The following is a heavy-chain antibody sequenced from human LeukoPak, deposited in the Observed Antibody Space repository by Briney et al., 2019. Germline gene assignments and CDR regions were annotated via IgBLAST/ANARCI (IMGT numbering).Heavy chain of an antibody. CDR3: VGTGIAVAGTFDY. J-gene: IGHJ4*02. CDR2: IYYSGST. CDR1: GGSISSYY. D-gene: IGHD6-19*01. V-gene: IGHV4-59*01. Sequence: SETLSLTCTVSGGSISSYYWSWLRQPPGKGLEWIGYIYYSGSTNYNPSLKSRVTISVDTSKNQFSLKLSSVTAADTAVYYCVGTGIAVAGTFDYWGQGTLVTVSS.